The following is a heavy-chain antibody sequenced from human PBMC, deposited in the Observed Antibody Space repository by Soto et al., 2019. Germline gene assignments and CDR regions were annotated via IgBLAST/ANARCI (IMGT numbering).Heavy chain of an antibody. CDR2: ISAYNGNT. D-gene: IGHD2-2*01. CDR1: GYTFTSYG. V-gene: IGHV1-18*04. Sequence: ASVKVFCKASGYTFTSYGISWVRQAPGQGLEWMGWISAYNGNTNYAQKLQGRVTMTTDTSTSTAYMELRSLRSDDTAVYYCARDIVVVPVGENSDKYGMDVWGQGTTVTVSS. J-gene: IGHJ6*02. CDR3: ARDIVVVPVGENSDKYGMDV.